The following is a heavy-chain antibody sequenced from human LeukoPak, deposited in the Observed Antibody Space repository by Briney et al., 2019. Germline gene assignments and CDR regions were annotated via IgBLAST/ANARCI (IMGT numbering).Heavy chain of an antibody. V-gene: IGHV5-51*01. CDR1: GYSFTSYW. Sequence: GESLKISCKGSGYSFTSYWIGWVREMPGKGLEWKGIIYPGDSDTRYSPAFQGQVTISADKSISTAYLQWSSLKASDTAMYYCARLRVAGTVDAFDIWGLGTMVTVSS. D-gene: IGHD1-14*01. CDR3: ARLRVAGTVDAFDI. CDR2: IYPGDSDT. J-gene: IGHJ3*02.